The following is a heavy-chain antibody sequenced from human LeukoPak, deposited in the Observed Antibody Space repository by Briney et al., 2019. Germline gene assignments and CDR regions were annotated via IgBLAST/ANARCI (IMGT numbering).Heavy chain of an antibody. CDR3: ARDGCSSTSCYYYYYYYMEV. V-gene: IGHV3-48*01. Sequence: GGSLRLSCAASGFTFSSYSMTWVRQAPGKGLEWVSYISSSSSTIYYADSVKGRFTISVDNAKNALYPQMNSLRAEDTAVYYCARDGCSSTSCYYYYYYYMEVWGKGTTVTVSS. D-gene: IGHD2-2*01. CDR1: GFTFSSYS. J-gene: IGHJ6*03. CDR2: ISSSSSTI.